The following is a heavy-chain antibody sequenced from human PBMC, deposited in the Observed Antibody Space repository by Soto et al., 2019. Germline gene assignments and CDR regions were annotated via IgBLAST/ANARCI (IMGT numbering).Heavy chain of an antibody. Sequence: SGTLSPTCPFSGCSLSRGGYYWNWIRQHPGKGLEWIGYIYYIGSTYYNPSLKSRVTISLDTSKNQFSLKLSSVTAADTAVYYCARSVFPWGQGTLVTV. CDR2: IYYIGST. CDR3: ARSVFP. CDR1: GCSLSRGGYY. V-gene: IGHV4-31*03. J-gene: IGHJ5*02.